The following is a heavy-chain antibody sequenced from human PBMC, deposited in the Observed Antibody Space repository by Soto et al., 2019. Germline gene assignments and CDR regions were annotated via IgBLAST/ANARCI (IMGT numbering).Heavy chain of an antibody. CDR2: IKSKLDGETI. D-gene: IGHD6-19*01. J-gene: IGHJ4*02. Sequence: EGQLVESGGGLVKPGGSLRLSCAASGFTFSNVWMNWVRQAPGKGLEWVGRIKSKLDGETIDYAAPVKGRFTISRDDSKNMLYLQMNSLKTEDTGVYFCPPLALKYNRDWYEFSDWGQGTLVTVSS. V-gene: IGHV3-15*07. CDR1: GFTFSNVW. CDR3: PPLALKYNRDWYEFSD.